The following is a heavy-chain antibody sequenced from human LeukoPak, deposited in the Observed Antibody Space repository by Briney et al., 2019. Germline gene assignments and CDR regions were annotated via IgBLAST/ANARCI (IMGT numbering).Heavy chain of an antibody. Sequence: ASVKVSCKASGYTFTSYSMHWVRQAPGQGLEWMGIINPGSGNTSYAQKFQGRVTITRDTSTSTVYMELSSLRSEDTAVYYCASLPRWIGSGPGAFDIWGQGTMVTVSS. D-gene: IGHD5-12*01. J-gene: IGHJ3*02. CDR1: GYTFTSYS. V-gene: IGHV1-46*01. CDR2: INPGSGNT. CDR3: ASLPRWIGSGPGAFDI.